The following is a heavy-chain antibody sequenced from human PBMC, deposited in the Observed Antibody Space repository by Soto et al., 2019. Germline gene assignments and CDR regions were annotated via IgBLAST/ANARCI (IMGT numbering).Heavy chain of an antibody. CDR3: AKGARVVRYFDWLLSHFAY. CDR1: GFTFSSYA. J-gene: IGHJ4*02. V-gene: IGHV3-23*01. CDR2: ISGSGGST. D-gene: IGHD3-9*01. Sequence: LRLSCAPSGFTFSSYAMSWVRQAPGKGLEWVSAISGSGGSTYYADSVKGRFTISRDNSKKTLYLQMNSLRAEDTAVYYCAKGARVVRYFDWLLSHFAYWGQGTLVTVSS.